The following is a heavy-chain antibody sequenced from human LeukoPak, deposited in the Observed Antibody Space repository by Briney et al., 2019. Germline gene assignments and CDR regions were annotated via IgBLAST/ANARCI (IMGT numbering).Heavy chain of an antibody. Sequence: SETLSLTCTVSGGSISSGSYYWSWIRQPAGKGLEWIGRIYTSGSTNYNPSLKSRVTISVDTSKNQFSLKLSSVTAADTAVYYCARDTATVGYYYGMDVWGQGTTVTVSS. J-gene: IGHJ6*02. CDR1: GGSISSGSYY. CDR2: IYTSGST. V-gene: IGHV4-61*02. D-gene: IGHD2-15*01. CDR3: ARDTATVGYYYGMDV.